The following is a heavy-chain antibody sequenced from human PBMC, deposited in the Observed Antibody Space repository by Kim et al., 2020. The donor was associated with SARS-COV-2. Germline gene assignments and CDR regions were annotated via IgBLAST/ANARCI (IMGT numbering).Heavy chain of an antibody. CDR2: ISGTGDTT. CDR3: AKGDGYTPPDYFDY. D-gene: IGHD6-25*01. J-gene: IGHJ4*02. V-gene: IGHV3-23*01. CDR1: EFTFSKYA. Sequence: GGSLRLSCAASEFTFSKYAMHWVRQAPGKGLEWVSAISGTGDTTYYADSVKGRFTISRDKSKNTVYLQMSSLRVDDTAVYYCAKGDGYTPPDYFDYWGQRTLVTVSS.